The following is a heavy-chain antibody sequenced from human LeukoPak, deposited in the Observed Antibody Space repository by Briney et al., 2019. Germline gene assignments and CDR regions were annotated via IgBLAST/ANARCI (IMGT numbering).Heavy chain of an antibody. V-gene: IGHV4-38-2*01. Sequence: SETLSLTCAVSGYSISSGYYWGWIRQPPGKGLEWIGSIYHSGSTYYNPSLKSRVTISVDTSKNQFSLKLRSVTAADTAVYYCARRVAARPLWYFDYWGQGTLVTVSS. J-gene: IGHJ4*02. CDR3: ARRVAARPLWYFDY. D-gene: IGHD6-6*01. CDR1: GYSISSGYY. CDR2: IYHSGST.